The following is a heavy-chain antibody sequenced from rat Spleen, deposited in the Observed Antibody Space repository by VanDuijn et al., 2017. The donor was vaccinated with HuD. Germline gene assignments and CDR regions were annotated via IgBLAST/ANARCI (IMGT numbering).Heavy chain of an antibody. D-gene: IGHD1-12*02. CDR2: ISYDGLVP. V-gene: IGHV5-29*01. CDR3: ARHRLYFYDGSYYHSRVMDA. Sequence: EVQLVESDGGLVQPGRSLKLSCAASGFTFSDYYMAWVRQAPTKGLEWVASISYDGLVPYYRDSVKGRCTISRDNSESTLYLQMDSLRSEDKATYYCARHRLYFYDGSYYHSRVMDAWGQGASVTVSS. CDR1: GFTFSDYY. J-gene: IGHJ4*01.